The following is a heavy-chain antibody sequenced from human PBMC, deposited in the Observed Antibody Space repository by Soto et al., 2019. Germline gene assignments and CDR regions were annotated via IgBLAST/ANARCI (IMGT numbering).Heavy chain of an antibody. CDR2: ISGSGGST. CDR1: GFTFGSYA. CDR3: AKRPGGITIFGPVIGSPFDY. Sequence: GGSLRLSCAASGFTFGSYAMSWVRQAPGKGLEWVSAISGSGGSTYYADSVKGRFTISRDNSKNTLYLQMNSLRAEDTAVYYCAKRPGGITIFGPVIGSPFDYWGQGTLVTVSS. D-gene: IGHD3-3*01. V-gene: IGHV3-23*01. J-gene: IGHJ4*02.